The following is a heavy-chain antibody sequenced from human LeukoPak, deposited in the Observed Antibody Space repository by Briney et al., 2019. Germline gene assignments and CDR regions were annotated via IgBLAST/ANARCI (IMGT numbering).Heavy chain of an antibody. J-gene: IGHJ1*01. CDR1: GYTFTSYS. Sequence: EASVKVSCKASGYTFTSYSFSWVRQAPGQGLEWMGWISAYNANTDYAQKVQGRVTMTTDTSTNTAYMELRSLRSDDTAMYYCVRDRYCSSSSCNPAARGYFLYWGQGTLVTVSS. V-gene: IGHV1-18*01. CDR3: VRDRYCSSSSCNPAARGYFLY. CDR2: ISAYNANT. D-gene: IGHD2-2*01.